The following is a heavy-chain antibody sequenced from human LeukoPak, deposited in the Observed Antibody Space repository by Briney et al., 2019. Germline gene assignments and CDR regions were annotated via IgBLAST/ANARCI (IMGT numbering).Heavy chain of an antibody. CDR1: GYTFTSYG. Sequence: ASVKVSCKASGYTFTSYGISWVRQAPGQGLGWMGWISAYNGNTNYAQKLQGRVTMTTDTSTSTAYMELRSLRSDDTAVYYCARVTQYYYDSSGYPRKAFDYWGQGTLVTVSS. CDR3: ARVTQYYYDSSGYPRKAFDY. CDR2: ISAYNGNT. J-gene: IGHJ4*02. V-gene: IGHV1-18*01. D-gene: IGHD3-22*01.